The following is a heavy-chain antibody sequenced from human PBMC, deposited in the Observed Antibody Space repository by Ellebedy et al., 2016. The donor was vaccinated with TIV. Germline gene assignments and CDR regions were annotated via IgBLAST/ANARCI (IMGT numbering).Heavy chain of an antibody. CDR2: IYSGDVT. J-gene: IGHJ4*02. CDR1: GFTVSSNY. Sequence: GESLKISCAASGFTVSSNYMTWVRQAPGKGLEWVSGIYSGDVTYYADSVKGRFTISRDNSKNTMYLQMNSLRAEDTAVYYCARDEYYYGSGSYYFLDYWGQGTLVTVSS. V-gene: IGHV3-66*02. CDR3: ARDEYYYGSGSYYFLDY. D-gene: IGHD3-10*01.